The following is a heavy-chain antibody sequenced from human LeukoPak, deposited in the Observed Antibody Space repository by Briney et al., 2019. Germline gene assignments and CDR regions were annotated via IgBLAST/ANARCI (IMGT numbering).Heavy chain of an antibody. CDR1: GFTFSSYA. V-gene: IGHV3-23*01. D-gene: IGHD6-13*01. CDR2: ISGSGGST. CDR3: AKDRQRFAAAGTTFDY. Sequence: GGSLRLSCAASGFTFSSYAMSWVRQAPGKGLEWVSAISGSGGSTYYADSVKGRFTISRDNSKNTLYLQMNSLRAEDTAVYYCAKDRQRFAAAGTTFDYWGQGTLATVSS. J-gene: IGHJ4*02.